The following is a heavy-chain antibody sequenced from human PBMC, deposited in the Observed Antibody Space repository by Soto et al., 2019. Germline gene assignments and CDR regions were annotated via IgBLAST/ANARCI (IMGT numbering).Heavy chain of an antibody. CDR2: ISSSSSYI. V-gene: IGHV3-21*01. J-gene: IGHJ5*02. CDR1: GFTFSSYS. D-gene: IGHD1-26*01. Sequence: GSLRLSCAASGFTFSSYSMNWVRQAPGKGLEWVSSISSSSSYIYYADSVKGRFTISRDNAKNSLYLQMNSLRAEDTAVYYCARAHKLGNWFDPWGQGTLVTVSS. CDR3: ARAHKLGNWFDP.